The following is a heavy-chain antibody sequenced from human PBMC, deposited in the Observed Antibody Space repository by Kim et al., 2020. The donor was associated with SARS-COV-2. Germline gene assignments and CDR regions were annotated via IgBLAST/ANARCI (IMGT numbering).Heavy chain of an antibody. D-gene: IGHD3-16*01. J-gene: IGHJ5*02. Sequence: SETLSLTCTASSGSITSYYWTWIRQPPGKGLEWIGYIYHSGYIYYNPSFKNRITMSVDTSKNQFSLKLSSVTVADTAVYYCARVLGVPAYYNWFDPWGQGTLVIVST. CDR1: SGSITSYY. CDR2: IYHSGYI. CDR3: ARVLGVPAYYNWFDP. V-gene: IGHV4-59*13.